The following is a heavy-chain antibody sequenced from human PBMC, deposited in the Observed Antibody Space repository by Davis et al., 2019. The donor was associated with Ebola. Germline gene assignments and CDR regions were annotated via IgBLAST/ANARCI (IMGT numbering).Heavy chain of an antibody. Sequence: SVKVSCKASGGTFSSYAISWVRQAPGQGLEWMGRIIPILGIANYAQKFQGRVTITADKSTSTAYMELSSLRSENTAVYYCARERVDIVATSYYYYYGMDVWGQGTTVTVSS. D-gene: IGHD5-12*01. V-gene: IGHV1-69*04. CDR3: ARERVDIVATSYYYYYGMDV. J-gene: IGHJ6*02. CDR1: GGTFSSYA. CDR2: IIPILGIA.